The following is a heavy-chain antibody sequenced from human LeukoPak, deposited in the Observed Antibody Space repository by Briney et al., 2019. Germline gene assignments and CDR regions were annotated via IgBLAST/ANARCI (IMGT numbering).Heavy chain of an antibody. D-gene: IGHD3-22*01. CDR2: IYYSGST. V-gene: IGHV4-31*03. CDR1: GGSTSSGGYY. Sequence: TLSLTCTVSGGSTSSGGYYWSWIRQHPGKGLEWIGYIYYSGSTYYNPSLKSRVTISVDTSKNQFSLKLSSVTAADTAVYYCARVAGDLDSSGYYRIGAFFDYWGQGTLVTVSS. J-gene: IGHJ4*02. CDR3: ARVAGDLDSSGYYRIGAFFDY.